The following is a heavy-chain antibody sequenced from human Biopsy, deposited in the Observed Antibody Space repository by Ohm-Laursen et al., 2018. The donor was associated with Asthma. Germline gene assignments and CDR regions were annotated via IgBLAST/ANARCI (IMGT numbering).Heavy chain of an antibody. CDR1: GGSFSNFA. Sequence: GVSVKVSCKVSGGSFSNFAFSWVRQAPGHGLEWMGTILTKFDITSYAEKFQGRVTITADKSTSTTYMELSRLRSEDTAVYYCARSYDTDSYPVLVLDYWGQGTLVTVSS. CDR3: ARSYDTDSYPVLVLDY. V-gene: IGHV1-69*04. D-gene: IGHD3-22*01. CDR2: ILTKFDIT. J-gene: IGHJ4*02.